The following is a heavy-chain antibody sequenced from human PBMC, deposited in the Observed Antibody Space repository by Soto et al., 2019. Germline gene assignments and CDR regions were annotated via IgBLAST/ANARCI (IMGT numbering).Heavy chain of an antibody. CDR3: ARGHYDFWSGYSDPLDY. V-gene: IGHV1-18*01. Sequence: ASVKVSCKASGYTFTSYGISWVRQAPGQGLEWMGWISAYNGNTNYAQKLQGRVTMTTDTSTSTAYMELRSLRSDDTAVYYCARGHYDFWSGYSDPLDYWGQGTLVTVSS. CDR1: GYTFTSYG. CDR2: ISAYNGNT. D-gene: IGHD3-3*01. J-gene: IGHJ4*02.